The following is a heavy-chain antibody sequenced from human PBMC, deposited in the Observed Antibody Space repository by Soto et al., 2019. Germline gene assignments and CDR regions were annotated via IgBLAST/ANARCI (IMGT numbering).Heavy chain of an antibody. D-gene: IGHD3-16*01. CDR1: GFPFISYR. J-gene: IGHJ4*02. CDR3: ARGRRLKGAFDY. CDR2: ISTTGGHK. Sequence: QVELVESGGAVVQPGRSLRLSCIASGFPFISYRLHWVRQSPGKGLEWVAIISTTGGHKFYADSVKGRFTISRDTSNNTLYLQMDDLRADDSAVYYCARGRRLKGAFDYWGQGTLVTVSS. V-gene: IGHV3-30-3*01.